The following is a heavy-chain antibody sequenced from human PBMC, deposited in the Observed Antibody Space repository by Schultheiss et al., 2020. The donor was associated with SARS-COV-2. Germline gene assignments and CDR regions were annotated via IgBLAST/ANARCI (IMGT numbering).Heavy chain of an antibody. Sequence: GESLKISCAASGFTFVSYAMSWVRQAPGKGLEWVSVIYSGGSTYYADSVKGRFTISRDNSKNTLYLQMNSLRAEDTAVYYCARRKPVRGAATYFDLWGRGTLVTVSS. CDR2: IYSGGST. J-gene: IGHJ2*01. V-gene: IGHV3-23*03. CDR3: ARRKPVRGAATYFDL. D-gene: IGHD3-10*02. CDR1: GFTFVSYA.